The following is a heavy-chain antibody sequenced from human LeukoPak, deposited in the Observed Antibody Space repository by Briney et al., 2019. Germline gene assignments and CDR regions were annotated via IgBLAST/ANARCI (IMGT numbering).Heavy chain of an antibody. Sequence: PGGSLRLSCAAPGFTFSSYSMNWARQAPGKGLEWVSAISNGKTYYADSVRGRFTISRDDSKNTVSLQMNSLRDEDTALYYCVREAGYCASVCLKSNWFDPRGQGTLVTVSS. CDR2: ISNGKT. D-gene: IGHD2-21*02. CDR3: VREAGYCASVCLKSNWFDP. CDR1: GFTFSSYS. V-gene: IGHV3-21*04. J-gene: IGHJ5*02.